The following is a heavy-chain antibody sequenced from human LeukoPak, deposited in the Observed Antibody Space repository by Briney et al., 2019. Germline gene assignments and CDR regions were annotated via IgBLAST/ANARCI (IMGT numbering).Heavy chain of an antibody. CDR1: GITFSLSW. Sequence: GGSLRLSCAASGITFSLSWMTWVRQAPGKGLEWVASIKQDGYDKSYVDSVKGRFTISRDNAKNSLYLQMNSLRDDDTAVYYCARVGNGRSWDYWGQGTQVSVSS. CDR3: ARVGNGRSWDY. D-gene: IGHD1-26*01. V-gene: IGHV3-7*02. J-gene: IGHJ4*02. CDR2: IKQDGYDK.